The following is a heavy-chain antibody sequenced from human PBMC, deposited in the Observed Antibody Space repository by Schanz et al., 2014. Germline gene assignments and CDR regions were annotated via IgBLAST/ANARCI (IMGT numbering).Heavy chain of an antibody. V-gene: IGHV1-2*04. CDR3: ARAFGGYDAAGALDY. Sequence: QVQLVQSEAEVKKPGSSVKVSCKASGVTFSSYTISWVRQAPGQGLEWMGWINPNSGTTNYAQKFQGWVTMTRDTSISTAYMELSRLKSDDTAVYYCARAFGGYDAAGALDYWGQGTLVTVSS. CDR2: INPNSGTT. CDR1: GVTFSSYT. D-gene: IGHD5-12*01. J-gene: IGHJ4*02.